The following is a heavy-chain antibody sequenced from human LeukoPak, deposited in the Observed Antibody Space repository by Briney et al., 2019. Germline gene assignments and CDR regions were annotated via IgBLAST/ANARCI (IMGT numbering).Heavy chain of an antibody. CDR1: GFTFSSYS. J-gene: IGHJ4*02. CDR2: ISSSSSYI. V-gene: IGHV3-21*01. CDR3: AVNGVAAYYFDY. Sequence: PGGCLRLSCAASGFTFSSYSMNWVRQAPGKGLEWVSSISSSSSYIYYADSVKGRFTISRDNAKNSLYLQMNSLRAEDTAVYYCAVNGVAAYYFDYWGQGTLVTVSS. D-gene: IGHD2-15*01.